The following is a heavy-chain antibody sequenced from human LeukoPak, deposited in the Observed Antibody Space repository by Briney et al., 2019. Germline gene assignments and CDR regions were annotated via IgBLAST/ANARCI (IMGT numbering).Heavy chain of an antibody. V-gene: IGHV3-33*01. Sequence: GGSLRHSCAAYGSTFRSYGMPWVRQAPDKGLEWVAVIWYDGSNKYYADSVKGRFTISRDNSKNTLYLQMNSLRAEDTAVYYCARDGHCTNGVCYSYYFDYWGQGTLVTVSS. CDR1: GSTFRSYG. CDR3: ARDGHCTNGVCYSYYFDY. CDR2: IWYDGSNK. J-gene: IGHJ4*02. D-gene: IGHD2-8*01.